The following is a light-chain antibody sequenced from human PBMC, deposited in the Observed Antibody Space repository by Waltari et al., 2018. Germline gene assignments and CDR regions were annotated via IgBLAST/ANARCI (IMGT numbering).Light chain of an antibody. CDR1: QDIKNY. Sequence: DIQMTQSPSSLSASVGDRVTITCRASQDIKNYLNWYQVKSGIAPKLLIYDASNLEPGVPSRFSASGSGTDFTFTITSLQPEVFATYYGLQYHHLFTFSPVTKVDL. V-gene: IGKV1-33*01. J-gene: IGKJ3*01. CDR2: DAS. CDR3: LQYHHLFT.